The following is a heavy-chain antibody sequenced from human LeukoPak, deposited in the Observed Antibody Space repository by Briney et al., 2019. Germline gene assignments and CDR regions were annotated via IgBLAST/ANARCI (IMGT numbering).Heavy chain of an antibody. J-gene: IGHJ6*03. V-gene: IGHV1-46*01. D-gene: IGHD3-22*01. CDR2: INPSGGST. CDR3: ARDHPRGYYDSSGYYRYYYMDV. Sequence: ASVKVSCKASGYTFTSYYMHWVRQAPGQGLEWMGIINPSGGSTSYAQKFQGRVTMTRDTSTSTVYMELSSLRSEDTAVYYCARDHPRGYYDSSGYYRYYYMDVWGKGTTVTISS. CDR1: GYTFTSYY.